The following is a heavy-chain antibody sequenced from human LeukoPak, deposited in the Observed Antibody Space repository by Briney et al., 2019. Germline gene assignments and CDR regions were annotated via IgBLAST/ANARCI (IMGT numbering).Heavy chain of an antibody. J-gene: IGHJ4*02. CDR3: ARTRHITVAGHFDY. CDR1: GDSISNGFYY. V-gene: IGHV4-39*01. D-gene: IGHD6-19*01. Sequence: PSETLSLTCTVSGDSISNGFYYWAWIRQPPEKGLEWIGSLFHSGNTYYNPSLQSRVSISVDTSKNQFSLKLTSVTAADTAVYHCARTRHITVAGHFDYWGRGTLVTVSS. CDR2: LFHSGNT.